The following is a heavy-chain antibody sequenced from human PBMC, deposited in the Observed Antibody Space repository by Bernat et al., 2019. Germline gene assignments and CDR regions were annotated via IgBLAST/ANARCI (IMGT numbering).Heavy chain of an antibody. J-gene: IGHJ6*03. CDR1: GFTFSSYA. CDR2: ISYDGSNK. D-gene: IGHD2-2*01. Sequence: QVQLVESGGGVVQPGRSLRLSCAASGFTFSSYAMHWVRQAPGKGLEWVAVISYDGSNKYYADSVKGRFTISRDNSKNTLSLKMNSLRAEDTAVYYCARDRCSSTSCYDGDDYYYYYMDVWGKGTTVSVSS. V-gene: IGHV3-30*01. CDR3: ARDRCSSTSCYDGDDYYYYYMDV.